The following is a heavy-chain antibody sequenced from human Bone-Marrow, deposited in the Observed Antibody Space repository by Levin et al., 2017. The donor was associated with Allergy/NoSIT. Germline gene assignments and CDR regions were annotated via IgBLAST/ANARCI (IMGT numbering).Heavy chain of an antibody. V-gene: IGHV3-21*06. CDR1: GFIFSNHS. CDR3: ARMGASRSTSEYYFDY. D-gene: IGHD4/OR15-4a*01. Sequence: KTGGSLRLSCLASGFIFSNHSINWVRQAPGKGLEWVSSISSSSRYIHYADSVKGRVTISRDDAKNTLYLQLDRLRAEDTAMYYCARMGASRSTSEYYFDYWGQGTLVTVSS. J-gene: IGHJ4*02. CDR2: ISSSSRYI.